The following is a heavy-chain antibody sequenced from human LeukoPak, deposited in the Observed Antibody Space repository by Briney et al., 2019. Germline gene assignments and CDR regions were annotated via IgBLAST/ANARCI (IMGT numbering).Heavy chain of an antibody. V-gene: IGHV4-59*08. J-gene: IGHJ4*02. Sequence: SETLSLTCTVSGGSISSYYWSWIRQPPGKGLEWIGYIYYSGSTNYNPSLKSRVTISVDTSKNQFSLKLSSATAADTAVYYCARHAEMATIRYFDYWGQGTLVTVSS. CDR1: GGSISSYY. CDR3: ARHAEMATIRYFDY. CDR2: IYYSGST. D-gene: IGHD5-24*01.